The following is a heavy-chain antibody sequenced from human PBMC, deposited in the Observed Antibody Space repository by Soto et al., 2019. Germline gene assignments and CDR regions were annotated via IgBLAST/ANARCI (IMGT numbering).Heavy chain of an antibody. CDR1: GFTFSSYW. CDR2: IKQDGSEK. D-gene: IGHD2-15*01. J-gene: IGHJ6*02. V-gene: IGHV3-7*01. Sequence: GSLRLSCAASGFTFSSYWMSWVRQAPGKGLEWVANIKQDGSEKYYVDSVKGRFTISRDNAKNSLYLQMNSLRAEDTAVYYCAREGYSTAYYYYGMDVWGQGTTVTVSS. CDR3: AREGYSTAYYYYGMDV.